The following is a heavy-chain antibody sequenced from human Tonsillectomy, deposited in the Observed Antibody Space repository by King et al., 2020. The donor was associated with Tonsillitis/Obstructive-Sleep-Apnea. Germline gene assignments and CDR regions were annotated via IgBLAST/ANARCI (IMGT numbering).Heavy chain of an antibody. J-gene: IGHJ4*02. CDR3: ARGPPRAPYLYYFDY. V-gene: IGHV4-59*01. D-gene: IGHD2/OR15-2a*01. CDR2: IYYSGST. CDR1: GGSISSYY. Sequence: VQLQESGPGPVKPSETLSLTCTVSGGSISSYYWSWIRQPPGKGLEWIGYIYYSGSTNYNPSLKSRVTISVDTSKNQFSLKLSSVTAADTAVYYCARGPPRAPYLYYFDYWGQGTLVTVSS.